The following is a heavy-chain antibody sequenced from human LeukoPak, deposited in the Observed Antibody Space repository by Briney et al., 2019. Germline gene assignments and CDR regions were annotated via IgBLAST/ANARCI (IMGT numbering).Heavy chain of an antibody. Sequence: GASVKVSRKASGYTFPSYGISWVRQAPGQGLEWMGWISAYNGNTNYAQKLQGRVTMTTDTSTSTAYMELRSLRSDDTAVYYCARDRGVGSSSWYSFDYWGGGPLVSVSS. V-gene: IGHV1-18*01. D-gene: IGHD6-13*01. CDR3: ARDRGVGSSSWYSFDY. CDR2: ISAYNGNT. CDR1: GYTFPSYG. J-gene: IGHJ4*02.